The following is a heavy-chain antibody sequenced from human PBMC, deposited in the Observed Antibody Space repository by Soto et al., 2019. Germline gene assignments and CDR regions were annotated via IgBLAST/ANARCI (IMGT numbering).Heavy chain of an antibody. J-gene: IGHJ5*02. V-gene: IGHV1-69*01. CDR1: GGTFSSYA. D-gene: IGHD6-13*01. CDR2: IIPIFGTA. Sequence: QVQLVQSGAEVKKPGSSVKVSCKASGGTFSSYAISWVRQAPGQGLEWMGGIIPIFGTANYAQKFQGRVTTTANDSKRTAHMAVSSQRSEDTAVYYCAREGSTAAPGPHQGNWFDRWCQGTLVCVSS. CDR3: AREGSTAAPGPHQGNWFDR.